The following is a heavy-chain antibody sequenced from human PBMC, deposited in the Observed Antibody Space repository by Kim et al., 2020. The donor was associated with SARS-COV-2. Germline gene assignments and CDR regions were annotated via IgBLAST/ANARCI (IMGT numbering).Heavy chain of an antibody. CDR2: ISSSGTTV. J-gene: IGHJ6*03. Sequence: GGSLRLSCAPSEFTFSSYSMICVRQAPGKGLDWVSYISSSGTTVYYADSVKGRFTISRDNAKNLFYLQLSSLRDEDTAVYYCARGRPGYMDVWGKGTTVT. V-gene: IGHV3-48*02. CDR3: ARGRPGYMDV. CDR1: EFTFSSYS.